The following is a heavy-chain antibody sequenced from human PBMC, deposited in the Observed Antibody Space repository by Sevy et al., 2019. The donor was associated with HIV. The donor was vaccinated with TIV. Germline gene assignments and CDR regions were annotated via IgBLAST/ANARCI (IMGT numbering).Heavy chain of an antibody. CDR3: AHRPYGDYVGGFDV. Sequence: SGPTLVNPTQTLTLTCTFSGFSLTTSGVGVGWIRQPPGKALEWLALIYWDDDKYYSPSLKRRLTITKDTYKNQVVLRMTNMDPVDTATYFCAHRPYGDYVGGFDVWGQGTLVTVSS. V-gene: IGHV2-5*02. J-gene: IGHJ3*01. CDR1: GFSLTTSGVG. D-gene: IGHD4-17*01. CDR2: IYWDDDK.